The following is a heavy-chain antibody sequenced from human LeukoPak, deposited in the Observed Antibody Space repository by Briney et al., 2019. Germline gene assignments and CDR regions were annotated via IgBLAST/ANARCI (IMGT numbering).Heavy chain of an antibody. CDR3: ARRYGDGSLGY. Sequence: ASVKVSCKASGYTFASYYMHWVRQAPGQGLEWMGIINPSGGSTSYAQKFQGRDTMTRDTSTSTVYMELSGLRSEDTAVYYCARRYGDGSLGYWGQGTLVTVSS. V-gene: IGHV1-46*01. CDR2: INPSGGST. CDR1: GYTFASYY. J-gene: IGHJ4*02. D-gene: IGHD4-17*01.